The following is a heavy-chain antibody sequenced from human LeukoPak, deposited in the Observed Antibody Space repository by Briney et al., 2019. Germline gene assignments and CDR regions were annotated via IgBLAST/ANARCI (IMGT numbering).Heavy chain of an antibody. D-gene: IGHD4-23*01. CDR3: ARLTRLTTVVSYYFDY. Sequence: GESLKISCKGSGYSSTNYWIGWVRQMPGKGLEWMGIIYPGDSDTRYNPSFQGQVTISADKSISTAYLQWSSLKASDTAMYYCARLTRLTTVVSYYFDYWGQGTLVTVSS. J-gene: IGHJ4*02. V-gene: IGHV5-51*01. CDR1: GYSSTNYW. CDR2: IYPGDSDT.